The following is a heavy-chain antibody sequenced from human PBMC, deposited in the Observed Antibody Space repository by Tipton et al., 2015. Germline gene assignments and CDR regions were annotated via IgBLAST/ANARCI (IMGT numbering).Heavy chain of an antibody. Sequence: SLRLSCAASGFTSSSYAMNWVRQAPGKGLEWVSAISGSGDSTYYADSVKGRFIISRDNSKNTLYLHMNSLRAEDTAVYYCAKDVILDFCTSSYGMDVWGQGTTVSVSS. D-gene: IGHD3-3*01. J-gene: IGHJ6*02. CDR1: GFTSSSYA. CDR2: ISGSGDST. CDR3: AKDVILDFCTSSYGMDV. V-gene: IGHV3-23*01.